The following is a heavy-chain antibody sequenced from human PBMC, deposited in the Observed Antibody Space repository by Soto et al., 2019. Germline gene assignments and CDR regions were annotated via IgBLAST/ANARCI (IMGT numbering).Heavy chain of an antibody. D-gene: IGHD6-19*01. CDR1: GYSFINFD. J-gene: IGHJ4*02. Sequence: ASVKVSCKASGYSFINFDISWVRQAAGQGPEWLGWMNPGSGKTGYTSKFQGRVAMTRDASTATSHLDLTSLRAEDTAVYYCASYSSGWHKMDWGQGTLVTVSS. V-gene: IGHV1-8*02. CDR2: MNPGSGKT. CDR3: ASYSSGWHKMD.